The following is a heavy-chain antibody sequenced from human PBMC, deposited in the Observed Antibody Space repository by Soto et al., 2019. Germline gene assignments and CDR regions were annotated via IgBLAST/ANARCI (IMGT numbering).Heavy chain of an antibody. CDR2: ISYDGSNK. J-gene: IGHJ6*02. CDR1: GFTFSSYG. D-gene: IGHD3-3*01. Sequence: GGSLRVSCAASGFTFSSYGMHWVRQSPGKGLEWVAVISYDGSNKYYADSVKGRFTIPRDNSKNTLYLQMNSLRAEDTAVYYCAREGTIFGVVISDYGMDVWGQGTTVTVSS. CDR3: AREGTIFGVVISDYGMDV. V-gene: IGHV3-30-3*01.